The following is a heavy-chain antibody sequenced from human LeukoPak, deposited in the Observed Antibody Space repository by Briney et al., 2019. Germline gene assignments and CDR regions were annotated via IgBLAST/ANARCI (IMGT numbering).Heavy chain of an antibody. D-gene: IGHD7-27*01. CDR3: ARLNWGLHWYFDL. Sequence: SETLSLICTVSVGSISSSTYFWGWIRQPPAKGLEWIGTIYYSGSTYYNPSLKSRVTISVDSSKNQFSLRLSSATAADTAVYYCARLNWGLHWYFDLWGRGTLVTVSS. CDR1: VGSISSSTYF. V-gene: IGHV4-39*07. J-gene: IGHJ2*01. CDR2: IYYSGST.